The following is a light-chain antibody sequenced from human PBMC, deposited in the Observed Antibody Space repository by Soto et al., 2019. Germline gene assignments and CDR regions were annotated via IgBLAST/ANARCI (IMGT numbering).Light chain of an antibody. J-gene: IGLJ2*01. V-gene: IGLV2-14*01. CDR3: YSFTFSNTRDVV. CDR2: EVT. Sequence: QSVLTQPASVSGSRGQAITISCTGTSSNVGDYKYVSWYQQHPGKVPKLLIYEVTNRPSGISDRFSGSKSGDTASLTISGLQPEDEADYYCYSFTFSNTRDVVFGGGTQLTVL. CDR1: SSNVGDYKY.